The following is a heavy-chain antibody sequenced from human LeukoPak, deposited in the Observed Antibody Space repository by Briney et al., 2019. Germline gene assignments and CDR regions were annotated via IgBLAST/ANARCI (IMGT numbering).Heavy chain of an antibody. Sequence: PGGSLRLSCAASGFTFSSYSMNWVRQAPGKGLEWVSAISGSGGSTYYADSVKGRFTISRDNSKNTLYLQMNSLRAEDTAVYYCAKDLWAYYYDSSGSYDAFDIWGQGTMVTVSS. J-gene: IGHJ3*02. D-gene: IGHD3-22*01. CDR3: AKDLWAYYYDSSGSYDAFDI. V-gene: IGHV3-23*01. CDR2: ISGSGGST. CDR1: GFTFSSYS.